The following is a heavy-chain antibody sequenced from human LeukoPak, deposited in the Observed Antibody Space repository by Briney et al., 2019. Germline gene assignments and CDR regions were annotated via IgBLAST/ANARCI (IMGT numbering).Heavy chain of an antibody. Sequence: ASVKVSCKASGYTFTSYGISWVRQAPGQGLEWMGWISAYNGNTNYAQKLQGRVTMTTDTSTSTAYMELRSLRSDDTAVYYCARGVRYCSSTSCRNWFDPWGQGTLVTVSP. CDR2: ISAYNGNT. CDR3: ARGVRYCSSTSCRNWFDP. D-gene: IGHD2-2*01. CDR1: GYTFTSYG. J-gene: IGHJ5*02. V-gene: IGHV1-18*01.